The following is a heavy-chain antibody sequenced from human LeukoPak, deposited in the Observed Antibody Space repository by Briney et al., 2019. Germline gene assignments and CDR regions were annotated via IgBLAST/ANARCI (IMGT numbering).Heavy chain of an antibody. J-gene: IGHJ4*02. CDR1: GGSISSSNW. V-gene: IGHV4-4*02. D-gene: IGHD3-9*01. CDR3: ARDKPSGDYDILTGPDY. Sequence: SETLSLTCAVSGGSISSSNWWSWIRQPPGKGLEWIGEIYHSGSTNYNPSLKSRVTISVDKSKTQFSLKLSSVTAADTAVYYCARDKPSGDYDILTGPDYWGQGTLVTVSS. CDR2: IYHSGST.